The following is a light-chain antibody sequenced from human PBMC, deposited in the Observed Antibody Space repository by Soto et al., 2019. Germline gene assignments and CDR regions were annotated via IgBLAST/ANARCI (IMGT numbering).Light chain of an antibody. Sequence: DIQLTQSPSFLSAFVGGRVTITCRASQGIARSLAWYQQKPGKGPELLIYGASTLESGVPSRFSGSGSGTEFSLTISSLQPEDFATYYCHQVHSYPLTFGGGTEVEIK. CDR1: QGIARS. J-gene: IGKJ4*01. CDR3: HQVHSYPLT. V-gene: IGKV1-9*01. CDR2: GAS.